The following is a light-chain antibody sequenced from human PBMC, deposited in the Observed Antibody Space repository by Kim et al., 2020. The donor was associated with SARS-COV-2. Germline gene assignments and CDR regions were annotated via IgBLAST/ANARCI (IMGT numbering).Light chain of an antibody. CDR2: GAS. CDR3: QQYYNWPRT. J-gene: IGKJ1*01. CDR1: QTVSSS. Sequence: VAPGERVTLSCRASQTVSSSLAWYQQKPGQATRLLIYGASARATGTPARFSGSASGTEFTLTISSRQSEDFAVYYCQQYYNWPRTFGQGTKVDIK. V-gene: IGKV3-15*01.